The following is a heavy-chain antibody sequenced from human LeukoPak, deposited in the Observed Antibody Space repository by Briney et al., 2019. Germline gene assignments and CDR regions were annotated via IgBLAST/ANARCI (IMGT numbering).Heavy chain of an antibody. D-gene: IGHD3-10*01. CDR2: ISSSSSYI. Sequence: GGSLRLSCAASGFTFSSYSMNWVRQAPGKGLEWVSSISSSSSYIYYADSVKGRFTISRDNAKNSLYLQMNSLRAEDTAVYYCASQFGELFGSDYWGQGTLVTVSS. J-gene: IGHJ4*02. CDR1: GFTFSSYS. V-gene: IGHV3-21*01. CDR3: ASQFGELFGSDY.